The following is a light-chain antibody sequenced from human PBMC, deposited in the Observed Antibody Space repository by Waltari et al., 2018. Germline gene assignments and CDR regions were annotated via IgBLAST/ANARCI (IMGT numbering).Light chain of an antibody. CDR2: SAS. V-gene: IGKV1-39*01. Sequence: DIQMTQSPSSLSASVGDRVTITCRASQSISTYLSWHQQKAGRAPKLLIYSASSLQSGVPSRFSGSGSGTDFTLTISSLQPEDFATYYCQQSYSTPRTFGQGTKVEIK. CDR3: QQSYSTPRT. CDR1: QSISTY. J-gene: IGKJ1*01.